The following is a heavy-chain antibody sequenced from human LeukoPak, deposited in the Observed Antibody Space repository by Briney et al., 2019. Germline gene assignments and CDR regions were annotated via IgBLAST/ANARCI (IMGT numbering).Heavy chain of an antibody. D-gene: IGHD3-22*01. Sequence: GGSLRLSCAASGFTFSSYAMSWVRQAPGKGLQWVATIGDTGGDTYYADSVRGRFIISRDNSKGTLYLHMSSLRAEDTAIFYCAKSPRDSTGSYYSAFDMWGLGTMVAVSP. CDR2: IGDTGGDT. J-gene: IGHJ3*02. CDR1: GFTFSSYA. CDR3: AKSPRDSTGSYYSAFDM. V-gene: IGHV3-23*01.